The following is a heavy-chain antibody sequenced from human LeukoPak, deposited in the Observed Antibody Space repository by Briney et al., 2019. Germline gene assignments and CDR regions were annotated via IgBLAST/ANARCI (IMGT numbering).Heavy chain of an antibody. CDR3: ARQRGGKIDY. J-gene: IGHJ4*02. Sequence: GESLKISCKASGYTFTNWWIGWVRQMPGKGLEWMGIIYPGDSATRYSPSFQGQVTISADKSISTAYLQWSSLKASDTAMYYCARQRGGKIDYWGQGTLVTVSS. V-gene: IGHV5-51*01. CDR2: IYPGDSAT. D-gene: IGHD3-16*01. CDR1: GYTFTNWW.